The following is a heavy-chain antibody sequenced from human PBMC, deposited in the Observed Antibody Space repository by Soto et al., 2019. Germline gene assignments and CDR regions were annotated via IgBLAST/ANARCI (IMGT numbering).Heavy chain of an antibody. V-gene: IGHV1-8*02. CDR3: ARMESFGSLNWSDP. Sequence: ASVKVSCKASGYTFTNNDVSWVRQATGQGLEWMGWMKPGSGDTGYAQKFQGRVTMTRDISIATAYMELNSLTSEDTAIYYCARMESFGSLNWSDPRGNGTPVIVS. D-gene: IGHD5-18*01. CDR2: MKPGSGDT. CDR1: GYTFTNND. J-gene: IGHJ5*02.